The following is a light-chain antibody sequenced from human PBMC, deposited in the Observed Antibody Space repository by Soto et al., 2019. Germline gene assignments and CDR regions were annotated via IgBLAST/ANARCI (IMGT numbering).Light chain of an antibody. CDR2: AAS. V-gene: IGKV1-39*01. J-gene: IGKJ1*01. Sequence: DIQMTQSPSSLSASVGDRVTITCRASQSISSYLNWYQQKPGKAPKLLIYAASSLQSGVPSRFSGSGSGTDFTLTISSLQPEDFATYYCQHRRWTFGQGTKVEIK. CDR3: QHRRWT. CDR1: QSISSY.